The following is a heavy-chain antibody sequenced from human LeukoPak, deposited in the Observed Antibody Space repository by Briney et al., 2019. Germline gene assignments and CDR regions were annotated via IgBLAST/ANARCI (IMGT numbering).Heavy chain of an antibody. Sequence: GGSLRLSCAASGFTFSSYAMSWVRQAPGTGLEWVSAISGSGGSTYYADSVKGRFTISRDNSKNTLYLQMNSLRAEDTAVYYCAKTIAAAGRGYFQHWGQGTLVTVSS. CDR3: AKTIAAAGRGYFQH. V-gene: IGHV3-23*01. CDR1: GFTFSSYA. D-gene: IGHD6-13*01. J-gene: IGHJ1*01. CDR2: ISGSGGST.